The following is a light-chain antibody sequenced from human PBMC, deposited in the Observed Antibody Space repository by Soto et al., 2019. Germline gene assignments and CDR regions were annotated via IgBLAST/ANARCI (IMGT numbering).Light chain of an antibody. Sequence: IQMTHSTSSLSASVGDRVTITCRASQGIRNDLGWYQQKPGKAPKLLIYAASSLQSGDPSRFSDIGSGTYVTHSIFSMQPQEFENFYSLQYYNYPKPFGQGTKVDIK. V-gene: IGKV1-6*01. CDR2: AAS. CDR1: QGIRND. CDR3: LQYYNYPKP. J-gene: IGKJ1*01.